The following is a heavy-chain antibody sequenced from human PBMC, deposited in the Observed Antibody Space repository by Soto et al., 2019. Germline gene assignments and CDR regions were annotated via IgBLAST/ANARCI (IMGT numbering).Heavy chain of an antibody. V-gene: IGHV4-59*01. Sequence: QVQLQESGPGLVKPSETLSLTCTVSGASITQYYWNWIRQSPGKGLEWIVSVSSTGSTAFNPSLTSGVTVSLDTSKNQFSLTLNSVTAADTAVYYCARGGGSPYHNHEFDFWGQGTLVTVSS. CDR2: VSSTGST. J-gene: IGHJ4*02. D-gene: IGHD6-13*01. CDR1: GASITQYY. CDR3: ARGGGSPYHNHEFDF.